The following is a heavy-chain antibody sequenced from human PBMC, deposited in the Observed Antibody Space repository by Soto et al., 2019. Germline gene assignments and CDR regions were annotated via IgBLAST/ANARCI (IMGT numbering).Heavy chain of an antibody. Sequence: PGGSLRLSCAASGFTFRNYWMSWVRQAAGRGLEWVANTNRDGSQAYYVDSVKGRFTISRDNAKNSIYLQMDSLRADDTAVYYCVTDAQNSEWLNLGYWGQGTLVTVSS. V-gene: IGHV3-7*01. CDR3: VTDAQNSEWLNLGY. CDR2: TNRDGSQA. CDR1: GFTFRNYW. D-gene: IGHD3-9*01. J-gene: IGHJ4*02.